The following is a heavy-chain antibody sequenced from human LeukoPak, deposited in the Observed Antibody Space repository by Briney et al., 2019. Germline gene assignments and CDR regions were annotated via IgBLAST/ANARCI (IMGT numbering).Heavy chain of an antibody. D-gene: IGHD3-22*01. CDR3: ARGRVWDYYDSSGYFDY. CDR1: GGSFSGYY. J-gene: IGHJ4*02. Sequence: SETLSLTCAVYGGSFSGYYWSWIRQPPGKGLEWIGEINHSGSTNYNPSLKSRVTISVDTSKNQFSLKLSSVTAADTAVYYCARGRVWDYYDSSGYFDYWGQGTLVTVSS. CDR2: INHSGST. V-gene: IGHV4-34*01.